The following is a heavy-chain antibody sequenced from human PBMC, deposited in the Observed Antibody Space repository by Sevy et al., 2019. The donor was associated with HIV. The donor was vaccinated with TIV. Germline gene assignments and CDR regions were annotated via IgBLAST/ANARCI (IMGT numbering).Heavy chain of an antibody. J-gene: IGHJ6*02. V-gene: IGHV1-24*01. CDR2: FDPEDGET. CDR3: ATLDFWSESPCYGTDV. CDR1: GYTLTKLP. Sequence: ASVKVSCKVSGYTLTKLPMHWVRQAPGKGLEWMGGFDPEDGETNYAQRFQGNVTMTEDTATDTAYMELSSLRSEDTAVYYYATLDFWSESPCYGTDVWGQGTTVTVSS. D-gene: IGHD3-3*01.